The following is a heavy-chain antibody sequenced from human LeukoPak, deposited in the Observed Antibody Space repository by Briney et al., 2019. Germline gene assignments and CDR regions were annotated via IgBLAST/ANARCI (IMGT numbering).Heavy chain of an antibody. CDR2: TSGSGGST. CDR1: GFTFSSYA. D-gene: IGHD6-13*01. J-gene: IGHJ4*02. CDR3: AKVRGAAPKMSYFDY. Sequence: PGGSLRLSCAASGFTFSSYAMSWVRQAPGKGLEWVSATSGSGGSTYYADSVKGRFTISRDNSRNTLYLQMNSLRAEDTAVYYCAKVRGAAPKMSYFDYWGQGTLVTVSS. V-gene: IGHV3-23*01.